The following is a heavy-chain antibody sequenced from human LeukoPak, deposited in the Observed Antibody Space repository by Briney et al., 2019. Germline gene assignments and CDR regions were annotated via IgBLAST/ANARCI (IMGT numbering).Heavy chain of an antibody. CDR2: MNPNSGNT. J-gene: IGHJ6*02. Sequence: ASVKVSCKASGYTFTSYDINWVRQATGQGLEWMGWMNPNSGNTGYAQKFQGRVTMTRNTSISTAYMELSSLRSEDTAVYYCARDITPDFWSGYYDYGMDVWGQGTTVTVSS. CDR1: GYTFTSYD. V-gene: IGHV1-8*01. D-gene: IGHD3-3*01. CDR3: ARDITPDFWSGYYDYGMDV.